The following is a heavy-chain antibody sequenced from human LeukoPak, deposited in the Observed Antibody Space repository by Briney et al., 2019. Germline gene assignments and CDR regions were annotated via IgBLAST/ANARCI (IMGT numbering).Heavy chain of an antibody. Sequence: SETLSLTCTVSGASITTNYWSWFRQSPGKGLEWIGYIFHSGNTKYSPSLESRVTISVDTSKNHFSLNLKSVTAADTAVYYCARLSTYSHFDFWGQGTLVTVSS. V-gene: IGHV4-59*08. CDR1: GASITTNY. D-gene: IGHD1-26*01. J-gene: IGHJ4*02. CDR3: ARLSTYSHFDF. CDR2: IFHSGNT.